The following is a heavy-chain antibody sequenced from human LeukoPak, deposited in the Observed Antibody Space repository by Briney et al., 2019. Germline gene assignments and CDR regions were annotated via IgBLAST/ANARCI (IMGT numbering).Heavy chain of an antibody. J-gene: IGHJ6*02. CDR3: AREIVVVVAATLRFYGMDV. D-gene: IGHD2-15*01. Sequence: GASVKASCKASGYTFTSYGISWVRQAPGQGLEWMGRISAYNGNTNYAQKLQGRVTMTTDTSTSTAYMELRSLRSDDTAVYYCAREIVVVVAATLRFYGMDVWGQGTTVTVSS. CDR1: GYTFTSYG. V-gene: IGHV1-18*01. CDR2: ISAYNGNT.